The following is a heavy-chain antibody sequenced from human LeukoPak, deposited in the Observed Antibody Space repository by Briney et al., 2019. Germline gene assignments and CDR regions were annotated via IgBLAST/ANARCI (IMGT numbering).Heavy chain of an antibody. CDR1: GFTFGYFA. CDR2: ISGSGAGT. D-gene: IGHD5-12*01. J-gene: IGHJ4*02. Sequence: PGGSLRLSCAASGFTFGYFAMTWVRQAPGKGLQWVSSISGSGAGTYYADSVKGRFTISRDTSKNTLYLQMNSLRADDTAVYYCVKDGPYSGYDLARWGQGTLVTVSS. V-gene: IGHV3-23*01. CDR3: VKDGPYSGYDLAR.